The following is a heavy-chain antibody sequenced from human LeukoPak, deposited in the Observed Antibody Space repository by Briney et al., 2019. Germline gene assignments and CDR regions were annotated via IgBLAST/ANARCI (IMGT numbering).Heavy chain of an antibody. J-gene: IGHJ4*02. CDR3: ARLKYDSWSGYYDY. D-gene: IGHD3-3*01. V-gene: IGHV4-39*01. Sequence: SETLSLTCTVSGGSISSSSYYWGWIRQPPGKGLEWIGSIYYSGSTYYNPSLKSRVTISVDTSKNQFSLKLSSVTAADTAVYYCARLKYDSWSGYYDYWGQGTLVTVSS. CDR2: IYYSGST. CDR1: GGSISSSSYY.